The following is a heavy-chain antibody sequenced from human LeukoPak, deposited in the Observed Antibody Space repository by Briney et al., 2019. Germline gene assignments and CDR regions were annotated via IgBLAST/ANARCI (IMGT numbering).Heavy chain of an antibody. D-gene: IGHD3-9*01. CDR3: AKSIHYDILTGYLDY. CDR2: ISISSRYI. V-gene: IGHV3-21*04. Sequence: GGSLRLSCSASGFTFSTYSINWVRHAPGKGLEWVASISISSRYIYYADSVKGRFTISRDNAKNSLYLQMNSLRAEDTALYYCAKSIHYDILTGYLDYWGQGTLVTVSS. CDR1: GFTFSTYS. J-gene: IGHJ4*02.